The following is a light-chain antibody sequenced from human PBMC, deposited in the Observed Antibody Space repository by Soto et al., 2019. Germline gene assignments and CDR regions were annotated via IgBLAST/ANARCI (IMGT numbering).Light chain of an antibody. J-gene: IGLJ2*01. CDR3: SSFTSSTTLV. CDR1: SGDVGGYNY. CDR2: DVS. V-gene: IGLV2-14*01. Sequence: QSALTQPASVSGSPGQSITISCTGSSGDVGGYNYVSWYQKHPGKVPKLMIYDVSNRPSGVSNRFSGSKSGNTASLTISGLQTEDEADYYCSSFTSSTTLVFGGGTKVTVL.